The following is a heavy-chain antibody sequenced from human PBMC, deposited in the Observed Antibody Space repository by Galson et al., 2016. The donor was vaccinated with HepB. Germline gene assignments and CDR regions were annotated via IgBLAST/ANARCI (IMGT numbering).Heavy chain of an antibody. D-gene: IGHD3-3*01. CDR3: AKGEWSWKPCFDS. Sequence: SLRLSCAAAGFRFSSYGMSWVRQAPGKGLEWVSHISGSGVTYYADSVKGRFTISRDDSMNTLYLQMNGLRAADTGVYYCAKGEWSWKPCFDSWGQGALVIVSS. CDR2: ISGSGVT. V-gene: IGHV3-23*01. J-gene: IGHJ4*02. CDR1: GFRFSSYG.